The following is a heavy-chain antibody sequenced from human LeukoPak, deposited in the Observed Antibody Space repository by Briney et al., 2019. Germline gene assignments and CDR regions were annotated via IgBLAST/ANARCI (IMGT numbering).Heavy chain of an antibody. CDR1: GYTFTSYY. Sequence: GASVKVSCKASGYTFTSYYMHWVRQAPGQGLEWMGIINPSGGSTSYAQKFQGRVTMTRDTSTSTVYMELSSLRSEDTAVYYCARDPPPRYIAAAGGDYWGQGTLVTVSS. V-gene: IGHV1-46*01. D-gene: IGHD6-13*01. CDR2: INPSGGST. CDR3: ARDPPPRYIAAAGGDY. J-gene: IGHJ4*02.